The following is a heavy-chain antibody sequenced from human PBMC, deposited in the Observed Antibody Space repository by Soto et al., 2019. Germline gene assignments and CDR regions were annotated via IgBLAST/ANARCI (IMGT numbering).Heavy chain of an antibody. Sequence: ASVKVSCKASGYTFTSYGISWVRQAPGQGLEWMGWISAYNGNTNYAQKLQGRVTMTTDTSTSTAYMELRSLRSDDTAVYYCAREQYDFWSGYPIGYFEYWGQGTLVTVSS. D-gene: IGHD3-3*01. CDR1: GYTFTSYG. CDR2: ISAYNGNT. J-gene: IGHJ4*02. CDR3: AREQYDFWSGYPIGYFEY. V-gene: IGHV1-18*01.